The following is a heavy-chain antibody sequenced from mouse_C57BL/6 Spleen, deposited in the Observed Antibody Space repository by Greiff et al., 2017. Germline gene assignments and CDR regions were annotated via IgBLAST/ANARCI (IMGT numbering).Heavy chain of an antibody. CDR1: GYTFTSYW. CDR2: IDPSDSET. Sequence: VQLQQPGAELVRPGSSVKLSCKASGYTFTSYWMHWVKQRPLQGLEWIGNIDPSDSETHYNQKFKDKATLTVDKSSYTSYMQLSSLTSEDSAVYYCSIWPHGYYSMDYWGQGTSVTVSS. V-gene: IGHV1-52*01. D-gene: IGHD1-1*02. CDR3: SIWPHGYYSMDY. J-gene: IGHJ4*01.